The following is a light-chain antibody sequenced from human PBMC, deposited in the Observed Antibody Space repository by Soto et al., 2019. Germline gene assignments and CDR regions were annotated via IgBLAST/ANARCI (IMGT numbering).Light chain of an antibody. J-gene: IGKJ1*01. CDR1: QSVKNNY. CDR2: GTS. Sequence: EIVLTQSPSTLSLSPGESATLSCRASQSVKNNYLAWFQQKPGQAPRLLIYGTSTRATGIPDRFTGRVSRTDFTLSISRLEPEDFAMYFCQQYGVSPWTFGQGTKVDIK. V-gene: IGKV3-20*01. CDR3: QQYGVSPWT.